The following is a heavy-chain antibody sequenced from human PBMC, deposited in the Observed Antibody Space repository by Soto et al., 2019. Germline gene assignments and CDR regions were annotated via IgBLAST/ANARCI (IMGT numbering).Heavy chain of an antibody. Sequence: SETLSLTCTVSGASISIVNIYWSWIRQPPGKGLEWIGYIYHSGNTYYNPSLQSRVTISVDTSKNQFSLKLSSVTAADTAVYYCARVGSSTSSWTNWFDPWGQGTLVTVSS. D-gene: IGHD2-2*01. J-gene: IGHJ5*02. CDR1: GASISIVNIY. V-gene: IGHV4-30-2*05. CDR3: ARVGSSTSSWTNWFDP. CDR2: IYHSGNT.